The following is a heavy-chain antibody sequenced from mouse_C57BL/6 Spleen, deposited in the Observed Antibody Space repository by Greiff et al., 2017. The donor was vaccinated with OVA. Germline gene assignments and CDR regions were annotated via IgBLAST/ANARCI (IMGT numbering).Heavy chain of an antibody. V-gene: IGHV5-17*01. CDR1: GFTFSDYG. CDR2: ISSGSSTI. Sequence: VQLKESGGGLVKPGGSLKLSCAASGFTFSDYGMHWVRQAPEKGLEWVAYISSGSSTIYYADTVKGRFTISRDNAKNTLFLQMTSLRSEDTAMYYCADASFAYWGQGTLVTVSA. CDR3: ADASFAY. J-gene: IGHJ3*01.